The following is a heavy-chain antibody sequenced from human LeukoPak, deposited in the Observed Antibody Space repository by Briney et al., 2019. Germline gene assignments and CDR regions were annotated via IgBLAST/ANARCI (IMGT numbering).Heavy chain of an antibody. CDR1: GGSISSSSYY. CDR2: IYYSGST. J-gene: IGHJ6*02. CDR3: ARHWYDFWKRDYGMDV. D-gene: IGHD3-3*01. Sequence: SETLSLTCTVSGGSISSSSYYWGWIRQPPGKGQEWIGSIYYSGSTYYNPSLKSRVTISVDTSKNQFSLKLSSVTAADTAVYYCARHWYDFWKRDYGMDVWGQGTTVTVSS. V-gene: IGHV4-39*01.